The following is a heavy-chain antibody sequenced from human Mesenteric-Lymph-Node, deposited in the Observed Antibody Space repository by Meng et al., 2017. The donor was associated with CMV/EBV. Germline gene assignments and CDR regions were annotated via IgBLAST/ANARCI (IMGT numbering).Heavy chain of an antibody. D-gene: IGHD3-22*01. Sequence: SLKISCAASEFTFSRYWMHWVRQAPGKGLEWVSGIDWSSGRIGYADSVRGRFAISRDNAKNSLYLQMNSLRAEDMAFYYCAKGSYYDSSGPGAFDFWGQGTVVTVSS. CDR1: EFTFSRYW. CDR2: IDWSSGRI. J-gene: IGHJ3*01. V-gene: IGHV3-9*03. CDR3: AKGSYYDSSGPGAFDF.